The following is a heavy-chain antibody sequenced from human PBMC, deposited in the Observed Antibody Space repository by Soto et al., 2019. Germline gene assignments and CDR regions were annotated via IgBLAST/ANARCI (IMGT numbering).Heavy chain of an antibody. J-gene: IGHJ6*02. D-gene: IGHD6-13*01. CDR1: GFTFSSYW. V-gene: IGHV3-7*01. CDR3: ARDREQQLGYGMDV. Sequence: PGGSLRLSCAASGFTFSSYWMSWVRQAPGKGLEWVANIKQDGSEKYYVDSVKGRFTISRDNAKNSLYLQMNSLRDEDTAVYYCARDREQQLGYGMDVWGQGTTVTVSS. CDR2: IKQDGSEK.